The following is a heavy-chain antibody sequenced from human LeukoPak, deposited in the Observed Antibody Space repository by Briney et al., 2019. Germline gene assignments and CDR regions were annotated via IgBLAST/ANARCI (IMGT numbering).Heavy chain of an antibody. D-gene: IGHD6-13*01. J-gene: IGHJ4*02. CDR2: IYYSGST. V-gene: IGHV4-59*01. CDR1: GGSISSYY. CDR3: ARGSDSSSWYDFDY. Sequence: SETLSLTCTVSGGSISSYYWSWIRQPPGKGLEWIGYIYYSGSTNYNPSLKSRVTISVDTSKNQFSLKLSSVTATDTAVYYCARGSDSSSWYDFDYWGQGTLVTVSS.